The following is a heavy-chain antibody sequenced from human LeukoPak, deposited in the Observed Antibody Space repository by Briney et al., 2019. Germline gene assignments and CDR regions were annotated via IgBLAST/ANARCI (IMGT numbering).Heavy chain of an antibody. CDR3: ANSRIYTSGWYDC. Sequence: GGSLRLSYAASGFTFSSYAMHWVRQAPGKGLEWVAVISYDGSNKYYADSVKGRFTISRDNSKNTVYLQMNSLRAEDTAVYYCANSRIYTSGWYDCWGQGTLVTVAS. D-gene: IGHD6-13*01. CDR2: ISYDGSNK. J-gene: IGHJ5*01. V-gene: IGHV3-30-3*01. CDR1: GFTFSSYA.